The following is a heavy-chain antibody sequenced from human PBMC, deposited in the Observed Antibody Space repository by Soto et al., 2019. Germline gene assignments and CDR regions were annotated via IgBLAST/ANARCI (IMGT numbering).Heavy chain of an antibody. D-gene: IGHD1-1*01. CDR1: GFTLGDNA. J-gene: IGHJ4*02. V-gene: IGHV3-49*03. CDR3: TRWKESYSDY. CDR2: IRSEHDGGTT. Sequence: GGSLRLSCTASGFTLGDNAMSWFRQAPGMGLEWVAFIRSEHDGGTTEYAASVKGRFTISSDDSKTIAYLQMNSLKTEDTAVYYCTRWKESYSDYWGQGT.